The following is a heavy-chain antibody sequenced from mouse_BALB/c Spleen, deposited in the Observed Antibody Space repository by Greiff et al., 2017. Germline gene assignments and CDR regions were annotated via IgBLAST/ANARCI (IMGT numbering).Heavy chain of an antibody. J-gene: IGHJ2*01. CDR1: GFTFSSFG. CDR2: ISSGSSTI. V-gene: IGHV5-17*02. D-gene: IGHD1-1*01. CDR3: ARGRSSRFDY. Sequence: EVQVVESGGGLVQPGGSRKLSCAASGFTFSSFGMHWVRQAPEKGLEWVAYISSGSSTIYYADTVKGRFTISRDNPKNTLFLQMTSLRSEDTAMYYCARGRSSRFDYWGQGTTLTVSS.